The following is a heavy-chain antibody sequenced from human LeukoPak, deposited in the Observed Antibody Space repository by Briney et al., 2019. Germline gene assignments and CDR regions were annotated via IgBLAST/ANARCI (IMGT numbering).Heavy chain of an antibody. V-gene: IGHV1-18*01. CDR3: ARIRQPGRYDFDYYYYMDV. CDR2: TSAYNGNT. D-gene: IGHD3-3*01. Sequence: ASVKVSCKASGYTFTSYGISWVRQAPGQGLEWMGWTSAYNGNTNYAQKLQGRVTMTTDTSTSTAYMELRSLRSDDTAVYYCARIRQPGRYDFDYYYYMDVWGKGTTVTVSS. CDR1: GYTFTSYG. J-gene: IGHJ6*03.